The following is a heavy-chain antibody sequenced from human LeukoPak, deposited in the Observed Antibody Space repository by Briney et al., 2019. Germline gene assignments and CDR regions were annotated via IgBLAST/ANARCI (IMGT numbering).Heavy chain of an antibody. D-gene: IGHD2-15*01. CDR3: AKDIQPPMVYCSGGSCYSGGFDY. CDR1: GFTFSGFW. Sequence: GGSLRLSCAASGFTFSGFWMSWVRQAPGKGLEWVAKINEDGNEKYYVDSVKGRFTISRDNSKNSLYLQMNSLRTEGTALYYCAKDIQPPMVYCSGGSCYSGGFDYWGQGTLVTVSS. J-gene: IGHJ4*02. CDR2: INEDGNEK. V-gene: IGHV3-7*05.